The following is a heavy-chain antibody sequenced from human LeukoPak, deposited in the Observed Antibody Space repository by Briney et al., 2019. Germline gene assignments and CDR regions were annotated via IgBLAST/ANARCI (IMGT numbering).Heavy chain of an antibody. J-gene: IGHJ4*02. Sequence: GGSLRLSCAASGFTFSSYGMNWVRQAPGKGLEWVSAISGSGGSTYYADSVKGRFTISRDNSKNTLYLQMNSLRAEDTAVYYCAKIPARTNYYDSSPVPPEADYWGQGTLVTVSS. D-gene: IGHD3-22*01. CDR2: ISGSGGST. CDR1: GFTFSSYG. V-gene: IGHV3-23*01. CDR3: AKIPARTNYYDSSPVPPEADY.